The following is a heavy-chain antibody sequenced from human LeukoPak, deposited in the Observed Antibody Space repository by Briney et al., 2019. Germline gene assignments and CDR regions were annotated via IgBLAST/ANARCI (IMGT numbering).Heavy chain of an antibody. CDR2: ISYDGSNK. V-gene: IGHV3-30-3*01. J-gene: IGHJ3*02. CDR3: ARDRGFDI. Sequence: GGSLRLSCAASGFTLSSYAMHWVRQAPGKGLEWVAVISYDGSNKYYADSVKGRFTISRDNSKNTLYLQMNSLRAEDTAVYYCARDRGFDIWGQGTMVTVSS. D-gene: IGHD5-24*01. CDR1: GFTLSSYA.